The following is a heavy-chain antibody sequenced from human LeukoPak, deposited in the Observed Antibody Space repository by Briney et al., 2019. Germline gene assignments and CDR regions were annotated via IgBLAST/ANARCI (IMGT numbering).Heavy chain of an antibody. CDR3: ASRYFDY. CDR1: GDSVSSNSAV. J-gene: IGHJ4*02. CDR2: TYYRSKWYN. V-gene: IGHV6-1*01. Sequence: SQTLSLTCAISGDSVSSNSAVGIWFRQSPSRGLEWLGRTYYRSKWYNDFPVSVRSRITIKPDTSKNQFSLQLNSVTPEDTAVYYCASRYFDYCGQGTLVTVSS.